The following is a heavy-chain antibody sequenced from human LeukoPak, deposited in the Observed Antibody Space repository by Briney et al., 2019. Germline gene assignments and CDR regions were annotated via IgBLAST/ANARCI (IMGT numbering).Heavy chain of an antibody. V-gene: IGHV3-7*01. D-gene: IGHD6-13*01. CDR2: IDQDGSVR. J-gene: IGHJ4*02. Sequence: GGSLRLSCVASGFTFSSFWMSWVRQAPGKGLGFVANIDQDGSVRNYVDSVKGRFIISRDNAKNSLYLQMDSLRAEDTAVYFCARDPGSSSFDYWGLGTPVTVSS. CDR1: GFTFSSFW. CDR3: ARDPGSSSFDY.